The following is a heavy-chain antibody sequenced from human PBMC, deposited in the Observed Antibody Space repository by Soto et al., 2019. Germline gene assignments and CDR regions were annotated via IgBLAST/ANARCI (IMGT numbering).Heavy chain of an antibody. J-gene: IGHJ3*02. Sequence: PGGSLRLSCAASGLTFSSYAMSWVRQAPGKGLEWVSYISSSRSYTNYADSVKGRFTISRDNAKNSLYLQMNSLRAEDTAVYYCARDADILTGSDVFDIWGQGTMVTVSS. D-gene: IGHD3-9*01. CDR2: ISSSRSYT. CDR3: ARDADILTGSDVFDI. CDR1: GLTFSSYA. V-gene: IGHV3-21*04.